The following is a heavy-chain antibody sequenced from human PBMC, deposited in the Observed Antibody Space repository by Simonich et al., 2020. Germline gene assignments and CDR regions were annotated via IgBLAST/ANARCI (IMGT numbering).Heavy chain of an antibody. V-gene: IGHV3-21*01. Sequence: EVQLVESGGGLVKPGGSLRLSCAASGFTFSSYSMNWVRQAPGKGLEWGSSISSSISYIYYADSVKGRFTISRDNAKNSLYLQMNSLRAEDTAVYYCARDVDTAMVFDYWGQGTLVTVSS. D-gene: IGHD5-18*01. CDR2: ISSSISYI. CDR1: GFTFSSYS. J-gene: IGHJ4*02. CDR3: ARDVDTAMVFDY.